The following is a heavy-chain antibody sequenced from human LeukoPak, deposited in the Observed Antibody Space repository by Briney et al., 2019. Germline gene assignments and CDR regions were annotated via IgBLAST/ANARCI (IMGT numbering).Heavy chain of an antibody. Sequence: SVKVSCKASGGTFSSYAISWVRQTPGQGLEWMGRIIPIFGTANYAQKFQGRVTITTDESTSTAYMELSSLRSEDTAVYYCAREVYGSGSYYNVNWGQGTLVTVSS. D-gene: IGHD3-10*01. CDR3: AREVYGSGSYYNVN. V-gene: IGHV1-69*05. CDR1: GGTFSSYA. CDR2: IIPIFGTA. J-gene: IGHJ4*02.